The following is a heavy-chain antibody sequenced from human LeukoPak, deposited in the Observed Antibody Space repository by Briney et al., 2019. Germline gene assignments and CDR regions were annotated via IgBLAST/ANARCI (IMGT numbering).Heavy chain of an antibody. CDR2: IYYSGRT. CDR1: GGSMSSYY. V-gene: IGHV4-59*08. CDR3: ARGARAGYNLEPFDY. D-gene: IGHD5-24*01. Sequence: SDTLSLTCTVSGGSMSSYYWSWIRQPPGKGLEWIGYIYYSGRTKYNPSLKSRVTISVDTSKNQFSLKLSSVTAADTAVYYCARGARAGYNLEPFDYWGQGTLVTVSS. J-gene: IGHJ4*02.